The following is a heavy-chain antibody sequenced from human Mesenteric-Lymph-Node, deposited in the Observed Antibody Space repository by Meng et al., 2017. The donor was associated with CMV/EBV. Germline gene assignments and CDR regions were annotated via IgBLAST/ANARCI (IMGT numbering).Heavy chain of an antibody. CDR2: IYYSGST. D-gene: IGHD1-14*01. CDR1: GGSISSSSYY. CDR3: ARLGTRAYYYYGMDV. J-gene: IGHJ6*02. Sequence: GSLRLSCTVSGGSISSSSYYWGWIRQPPGTGLEWIGSIYYSGSTYYNPSLKSRVTISVDTSKNQFSLKLSSVTAADTAVYYCARLGTRAYYYYGMDVWGQGTTVTVSS. V-gene: IGHV4-39*01.